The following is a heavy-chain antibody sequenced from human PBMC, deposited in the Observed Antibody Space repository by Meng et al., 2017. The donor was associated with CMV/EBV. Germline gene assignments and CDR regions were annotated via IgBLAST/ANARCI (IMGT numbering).Heavy chain of an antibody. CDR1: GFSLSTSGVG. CDR3: AHNGELLYYYYGMDV. CDR2: IYWNDDK. Sequence: SGPTLVKPTQTLTLTCTFSGFSLSTSGVGVGWIRQPPGKALEWLALIYWNDDKRYSPSLESRLTIIKDTSKNQVVLTMTNMDPVDTATYYCAHNGELLYYYYGMDVWGQGTTVTVSS. V-gene: IGHV2-5*01. J-gene: IGHJ6*02. D-gene: IGHD1-26*01.